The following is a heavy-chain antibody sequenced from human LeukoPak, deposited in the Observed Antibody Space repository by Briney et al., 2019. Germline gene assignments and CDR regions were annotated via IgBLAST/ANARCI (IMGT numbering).Heavy chain of an antibody. CDR2: ISSGSSTI. CDR3: ARAASSGIAVAEDY. J-gene: IGHJ4*02. CDR1: GFTFSNYS. V-gene: IGHV3-48*02. D-gene: IGHD6-19*01. Sequence: PGGSLRLSCAASGFTFSNYSMNWVRQAPGKGLEWVSYISSGSSTIYYAESVKGRFTISRDNAKNSLYLQMNSLRDEDTAVYYCARAASSGIAVAEDYWGQGTLVTVSS.